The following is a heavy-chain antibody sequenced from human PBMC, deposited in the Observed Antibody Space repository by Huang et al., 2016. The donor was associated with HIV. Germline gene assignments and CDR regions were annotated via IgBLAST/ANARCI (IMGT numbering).Heavy chain of an antibody. J-gene: IGHJ6*02. CDR2: VYFLGNT. D-gene: IGHD2-2*03. CDR3: AREVRSVDTDRPDGYYYRGLDV. V-gene: IGHV4-39*02. CDR1: GTSMTSSTFY. Sequence: QLRESGPGLVTPSETLSLTCSASGTSMTSSTFYWGWFRQPPGRGLEWIGSVYFLGNTYYSPSLKSRVTRSIDTANKQYSRRLTSVTAADTAVDFCAREVRSVDTDRPDGYYYRGLDVWGQGTTVMVSS.